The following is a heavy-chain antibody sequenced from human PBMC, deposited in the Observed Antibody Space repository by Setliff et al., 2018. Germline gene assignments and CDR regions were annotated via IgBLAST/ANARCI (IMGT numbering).Heavy chain of an antibody. Sequence: RGSLRLSCAASGFTFGTYEMNWVRQAPGKGLEWVSYISTMYYADSVKGRFTISRDNSRNMLYLQMNSLRAEDTAIYYCVKRQDSGGSHPVVDYWGQGILVTVSS. CDR3: VKRQDSGGSHPVVDY. D-gene: IGHD4-17*01. CDR1: GFTFGTYE. V-gene: IGHV3-48*03. J-gene: IGHJ4*02. CDR2: ISTM.